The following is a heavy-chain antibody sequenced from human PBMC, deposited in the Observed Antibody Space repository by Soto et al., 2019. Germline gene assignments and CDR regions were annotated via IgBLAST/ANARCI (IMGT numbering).Heavy chain of an antibody. J-gene: IGHJ4*02. Sequence: SETLSLTCTVSGGSISSGGYYWTWIRQHPGKGLEWIGYIYYSGSTNYNPSLKSRVTISVDTSKNQFSLKLSSVTAADTAVYYCARGTTVLRYFDWLLDYFDYWGQGTLVTVSS. CDR2: IYYSGST. D-gene: IGHD3-9*01. V-gene: IGHV4-61*08. CDR3: ARGTTVLRYFDWLLDYFDY. CDR1: GGSISSGGYY.